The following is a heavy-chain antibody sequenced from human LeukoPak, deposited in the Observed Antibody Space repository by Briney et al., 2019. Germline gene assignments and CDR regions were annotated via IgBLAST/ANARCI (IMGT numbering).Heavy chain of an antibody. Sequence: PSVTLSLPCTVSGRSITNSGYYWSWGRQPPGKGLEWIASIYYTESTYYNPSLKSRVTISLDASKKQFSLKLSSVTAADTAVYYCAKVTASGFFDYWGQGTLVTVSS. J-gene: IGHJ4*02. CDR1: GRSITNSGYY. CDR3: AKVTASGFFDY. CDR2: IYYTEST. D-gene: IGHD2-21*02. V-gene: IGHV4-39*07.